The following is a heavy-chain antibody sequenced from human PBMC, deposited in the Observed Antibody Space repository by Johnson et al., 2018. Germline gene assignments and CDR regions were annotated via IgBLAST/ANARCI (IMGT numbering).Heavy chain of an antibody. CDR3: AGGFNPYYDFWSGYYTGRDYYYGMDV. J-gene: IGHJ6*02. V-gene: IGHV3-11*01. D-gene: IGHD3-3*01. Sequence: VQLVESGGGLVKPGGSLRLSCAASGFTFSDYYMSWIRQAPGKGLEWVSYISSSGSTIYYADPVKGRFTISRDNAKNLRCLQMNSLRAADTAGYYCAGGFNPYYDFWSGYYTGRDYYYGMDVWGQGTTVTVSS. CDR2: ISSSGSTI. CDR1: GFTFSDYY.